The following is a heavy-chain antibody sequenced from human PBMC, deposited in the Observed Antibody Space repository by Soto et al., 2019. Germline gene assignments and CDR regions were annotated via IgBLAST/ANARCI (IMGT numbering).Heavy chain of an antibody. D-gene: IGHD2-2*01. CDR1: GYTFTTYG. V-gene: IGHV1-18*04. CDR3: AREVGHMDV. CDR2: VSPYNGDT. J-gene: IGHJ6*02. Sequence: ASVKVSCKASGYTFTTYGINWVRQAPGQGLEWMGWVSPYNGDTTYAQKVQGRVTTTTDTSTRTAYLELRSLRSDDTAVYYCAREVGHMDVWGQGTTVTVSS.